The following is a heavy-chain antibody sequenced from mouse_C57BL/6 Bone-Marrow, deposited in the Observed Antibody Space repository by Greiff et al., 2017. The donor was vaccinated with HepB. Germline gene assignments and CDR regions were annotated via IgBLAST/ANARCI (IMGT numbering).Heavy chain of an antibody. V-gene: IGHV1-18*01. D-gene: IGHD2-4*01. CDR1: GYTFTDYN. Sequence: VQLQQSGPELVKPGASVKIPCKASGYTFTDYNMDWVKQSHGKSLEWIGDINPNNGGTIYNQKFKGKATLTVDKSSSTAYMELRSLTSEDTAVYYCARRVDYGYAMYYWGQGTSVTVSS. J-gene: IGHJ4*01. CDR2: INPNNGGT. CDR3: ARRVDYGYAMYY.